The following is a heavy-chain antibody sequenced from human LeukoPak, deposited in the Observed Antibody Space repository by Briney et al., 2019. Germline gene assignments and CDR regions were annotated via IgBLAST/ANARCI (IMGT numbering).Heavy chain of an antibody. CDR1: GFSLSTSGVG. J-gene: IGHJ4*02. Sequence: SGPTLVNPTQTLTLTCIFSGFSLSTSGVGVGCIRQPPGKALEWLALIYWDDDKRYSPSLKSRRTITKDTPKNQLVLTKTNMEPVDPATYYCTHRTITGEFDYWGQGTLVTVSS. V-gene: IGHV2-5*02. CDR2: IYWDDDK. CDR3: THRTITGEFDY. D-gene: IGHD7-27*01.